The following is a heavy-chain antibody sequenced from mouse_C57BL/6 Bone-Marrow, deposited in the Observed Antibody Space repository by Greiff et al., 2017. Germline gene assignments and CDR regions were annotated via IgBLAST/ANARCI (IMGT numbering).Heavy chain of an antibody. Sequence: QVQLKQPGAELVKPGASVKLSCKASGYTFTSYWMQWVKQRPGQGLEWIGEIDPSDSYTNYNQKFKGKATLTVDTSSSTAYMQLSSLTSVDSAVYYCARDGYFGFAYWGQGTLVTVSA. V-gene: IGHV1-50*01. CDR1: GYTFTSYW. CDR2: IDPSDSYT. CDR3: ARDGYFGFAY. D-gene: IGHD2-3*01. J-gene: IGHJ3*01.